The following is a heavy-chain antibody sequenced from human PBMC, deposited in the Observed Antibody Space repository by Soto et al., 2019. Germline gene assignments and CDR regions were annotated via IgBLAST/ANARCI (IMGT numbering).Heavy chain of an antibody. CDR2: ISYSGST. CDR3: ARGYNWNYVWFDP. D-gene: IGHD1-7*01. CDR1: GGSFSGYY. J-gene: IGHJ5*02. Sequence: PSETLSLTCAVYGGSFSGYYWSWIRQPPGKGLEWIGYISYSGSTNYNPSLTSRVTVSVDTSKNQFSLKLRSVTAADTAVYYCARGYNWNYVWFDPWGQGTLVTVSS. V-gene: IGHV4-34*01.